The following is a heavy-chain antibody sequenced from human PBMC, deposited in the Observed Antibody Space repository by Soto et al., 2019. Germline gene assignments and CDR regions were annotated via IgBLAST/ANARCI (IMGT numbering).Heavy chain of an antibody. CDR1: GYIFTNFG. J-gene: IGHJ4*02. CDR2: ISPYTYRT. Sequence: QVQLVQSGAELKKPGASVKVSCKTSGYIFTNFGISWVRQAPGQRLEWMGWISPYTYRTNYVQKFRDRITMTTDTSTSTVYMELRNLRSDDTAIYYCARDPNRYFDFWGQGSLVTVSS. V-gene: IGHV1-18*01. CDR3: ARDPNRYFDF.